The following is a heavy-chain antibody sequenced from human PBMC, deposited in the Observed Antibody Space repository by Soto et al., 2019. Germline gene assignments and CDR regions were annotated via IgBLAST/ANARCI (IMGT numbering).Heavy chain of an antibody. Sequence: SVKVSCKASGGTFSSYTISWVRQAPGQGLEWMGRIIPILGIANYAQKFQGRVTITADKSTSTAYMELCSLRSEDTAVYYCARDKTLWFGELCGLDYWGQGTLVTVSS. J-gene: IGHJ4*02. V-gene: IGHV1-69*04. CDR1: GGTFSSYT. D-gene: IGHD3-10*01. CDR3: ARDKTLWFGELCGLDY. CDR2: IIPILGIA.